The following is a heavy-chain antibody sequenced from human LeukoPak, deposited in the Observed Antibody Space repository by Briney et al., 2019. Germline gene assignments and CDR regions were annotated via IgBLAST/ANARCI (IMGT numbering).Heavy chain of an antibody. J-gene: IGHJ3*01. V-gene: IGHV3-23*01. Sequence: PGGFLRLSCATSGFTFSGHAMAWVRQTPGKGLQWVSGITTSSDTYYADSVKGRFTVSRDNSKSTLYLEMNSLRDEDTAVYHCAKRPSSSTSNSASAFDVWGQGTMVTVSS. D-gene: IGHD2-2*01. CDR1: GFTFSGHA. CDR2: ITTSSDT. CDR3: AKRPSSSTSNSASAFDV.